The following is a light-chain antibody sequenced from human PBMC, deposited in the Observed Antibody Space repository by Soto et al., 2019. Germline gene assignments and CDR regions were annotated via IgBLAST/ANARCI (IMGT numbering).Light chain of an antibody. Sequence: QSALTQPASVSGSPGQSITISCTGTSSDVGAYNYVSWYQQHPGKAPKLMIFEVSDRPSGVSNRFSGSKSGNTASLTISGLQAEEEADYYCSSYTSSNTLVFGGGTKLTVL. CDR1: SSDVGAYNY. V-gene: IGLV2-14*01. CDR3: SSYTSSNTLV. J-gene: IGLJ2*01. CDR2: EVS.